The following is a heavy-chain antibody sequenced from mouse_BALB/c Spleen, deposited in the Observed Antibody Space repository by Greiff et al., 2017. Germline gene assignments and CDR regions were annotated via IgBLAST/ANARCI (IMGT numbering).Heavy chain of an antibody. V-gene: IGHV1-7*01. D-gene: IGHD1-1*01. CDR2: INPSTGYT. CDR3: ARDYGSTHAMDY. CDR1: GYTFTSYW. J-gene: IGHJ4*01. Sequence: VQLQQSGAELAKPGASVKMSCKASGYTFTSYWMHWVKQRPGQGLEWIGYINPSTGYTEYNQKFKDKATLTADKSSSTAYMQLSSLTSEDSAVYYCARDYGSTHAMDYWGQGTSVTVSS.